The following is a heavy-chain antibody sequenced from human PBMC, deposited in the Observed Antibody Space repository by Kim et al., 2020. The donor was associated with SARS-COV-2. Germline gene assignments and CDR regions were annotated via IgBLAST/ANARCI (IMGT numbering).Heavy chain of an antibody. CDR3: ARALRVVATDY. Sequence: SYNPSPKSRVTISVDTSKNPFSLKLSSVTAADTAVYYCARALRVVATDYWGQGTLVTVSS. V-gene: IGHV4-39*07. J-gene: IGHJ4*02. D-gene: IGHD5-12*01.